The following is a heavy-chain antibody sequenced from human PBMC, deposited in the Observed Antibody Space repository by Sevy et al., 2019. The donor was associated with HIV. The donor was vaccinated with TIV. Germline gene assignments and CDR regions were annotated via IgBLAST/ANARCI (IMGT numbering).Heavy chain of an antibody. CDR1: GFTFSSYA. CDR2: ITSNGGTT. CDR3: GRWGYNYDSSGYYD. Sequence: GGSLRLSCAASGFTFSSYAMHWIRQAPGKGLEYVSAITSNGGTTYYADSVKGSFTVSRDNSKNTLNLQMGSLRAEDMAVYYCGRWGYNYDSSGYYDWGQGTLVTVSS. V-gene: IGHV3-64*02. D-gene: IGHD3-22*01. J-gene: IGHJ4*02.